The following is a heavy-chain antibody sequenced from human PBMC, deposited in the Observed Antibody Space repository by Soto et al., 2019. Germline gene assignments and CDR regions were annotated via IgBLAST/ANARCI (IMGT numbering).Heavy chain of an antibody. CDR2: IYPGGSKT. CDR3: ARDLDYGGNSAASDV. CDR1: GFSFTTYW. V-gene: IGHV5-51*03. J-gene: IGHJ3*01. D-gene: IGHD4-17*01. Sequence: QLVQSGAAVKEPGESLKIACKGSGFSFTTYWIAWVRQMPGKGLEWMGIIYPGGSKTTYSPSFQGQVTISADKSISTAYLQWSSLKASDTAMYYCARDLDYGGNSAASDVWGQGTLVTVSS.